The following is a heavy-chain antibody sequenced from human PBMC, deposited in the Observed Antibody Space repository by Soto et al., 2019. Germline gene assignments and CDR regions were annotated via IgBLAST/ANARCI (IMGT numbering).Heavy chain of an antibody. J-gene: IGHJ6*02. CDR2: ISGSGGST. D-gene: IGHD6-13*01. V-gene: IGHV3-23*01. CDR3: AKSRGSSWYPPFYYYGMDV. Sequence: GGSLRLSCAASGFTFSSYAMSWVRQAPGKGLEWVSAISGSGGSTYYADSVKGRFTISRDNSKNTLYLQMNSLRAEDTAVYYCAKSRGSSWYPPFYYYGMDVWGQVTTVTVSS. CDR1: GFTFSSYA.